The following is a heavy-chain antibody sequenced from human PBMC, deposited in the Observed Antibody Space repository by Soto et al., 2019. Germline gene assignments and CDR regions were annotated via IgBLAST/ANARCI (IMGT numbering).Heavy chain of an antibody. CDR3: ARDLRFSSTNYFDF. D-gene: IGHD2-8*01. CDR1: GFLFTDYY. J-gene: IGHJ4*02. Sequence: GGSLRLSCTASGFLFTDYYMSWIRQPPGKGLEWLAYIDGSSDYTNSADSVKGRFTISRDNAKNSVFLQMNNLRADDTAVYYCARDLRFSSTNYFDFWGRGTLVTVPQ. V-gene: IGHV3-11*06. CDR2: IDGSSDYT.